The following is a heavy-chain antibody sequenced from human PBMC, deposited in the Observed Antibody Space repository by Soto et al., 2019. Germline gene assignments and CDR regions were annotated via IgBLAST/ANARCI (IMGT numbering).Heavy chain of an antibody. CDR1: GYSFTSYW. V-gene: IGHV5-10-1*01. Sequence: GESLKISCKGSGYSFTSYWISWVRQMPGKGLEWMGRIDPSDSYTNYSPSFQGHVTISDDKSISTAYLQWSSLKASDTAMYYCARQRPLRSSVGLDYYYGMDVWGQGTTVTVSS. CDR2: IDPSDSYT. J-gene: IGHJ6*02. D-gene: IGHD6-13*01. CDR3: ARQRPLRSSVGLDYYYGMDV.